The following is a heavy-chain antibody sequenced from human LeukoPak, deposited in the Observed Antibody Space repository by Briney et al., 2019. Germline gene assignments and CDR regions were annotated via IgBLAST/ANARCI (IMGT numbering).Heavy chain of an antibody. CDR1: GYSISSGYY. V-gene: IGHV4-38-2*02. CDR3: ARSPPYYYDSSGYSLDY. Sequence: SETLSLTCTVSGYSISSGYYWGWIRQPPGKGLEWIGSIYHSGSTYYNPSLKSRVTISVDTSKNQFSLKLSSVTAADTAVYYCARSPPYYYDSSGYSLDYWGQGTLVTVSS. CDR2: IYHSGST. J-gene: IGHJ4*02. D-gene: IGHD3-22*01.